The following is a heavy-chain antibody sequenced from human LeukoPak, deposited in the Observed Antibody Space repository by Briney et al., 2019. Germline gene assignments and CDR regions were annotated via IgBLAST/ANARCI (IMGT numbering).Heavy chain of an antibody. CDR3: ARDADS. V-gene: IGHV3-66*01. J-gene: IGHJ4*02. CDR2: IYSSDGA. Sequence: QPGGSLRLSCVASGFTVGSNYMSWVRQAPGKGLEWVSLIYSSDGAYYADSVKGRFTISRDNSKNTLYLQMNSLRAEDTAVYYCARDADSWGQGTLVTVSS. CDR1: GFTVGSNY.